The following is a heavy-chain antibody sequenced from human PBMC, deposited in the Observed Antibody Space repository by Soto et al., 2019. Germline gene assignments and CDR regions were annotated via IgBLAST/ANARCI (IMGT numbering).Heavy chain of an antibody. D-gene: IGHD1-26*01. CDR1: GGTFSSYA. CDR3: ARGGAGGYVAY. CDR2: IIPIFGTA. J-gene: IGHJ4*02. Sequence: QVQLVQSGAEVKKPGSSVKVSCKASGGTFSSYAISWVRQAPGQGLEWMGGIIPIFGTANYAQKFRGRVTIAAEESTSTAKMDLRSLRSEDTAVYYCARGGAGGYVAYWGQGTLVTVSS. V-gene: IGHV1-69*01.